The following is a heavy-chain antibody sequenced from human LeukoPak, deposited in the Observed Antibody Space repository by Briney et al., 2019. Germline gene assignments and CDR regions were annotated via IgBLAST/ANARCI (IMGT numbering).Heavy chain of an antibody. Sequence: PSETLSLTCTVSGGSISSSSYYWGWLRQPPGKGLEWIGSIYYSGSTYYNSSLKSRVTISVDTSKNQFSLKLSSVTAADTAVYYCARVGIITMVRGASFDYWGQGTLVTVSS. CDR1: GGSISSSSYY. D-gene: IGHD3-10*01. CDR2: IYYSGST. CDR3: ARVGIITMVRGASFDY. V-gene: IGHV4-39*07. J-gene: IGHJ4*02.